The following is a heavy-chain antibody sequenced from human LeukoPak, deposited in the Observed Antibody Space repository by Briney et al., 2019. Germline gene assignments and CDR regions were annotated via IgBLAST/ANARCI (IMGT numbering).Heavy chain of an antibody. J-gene: IGHJ3*02. CDR3: ARGGSDGGDYSSFDI. Sequence: GGSLRLSCAASGFTVSNYYMSWVRQAPGQVLEWVSVIYTSGSTYDADSLRDRFTISRDQSKNTLYLQMNSLRAEDAAVYYCARGGSDGGDYSSFDIWGLGTMVTVSS. V-gene: IGHV3-66*01. CDR1: GFTVSNYY. D-gene: IGHD4-17*01. CDR2: IYTSGST.